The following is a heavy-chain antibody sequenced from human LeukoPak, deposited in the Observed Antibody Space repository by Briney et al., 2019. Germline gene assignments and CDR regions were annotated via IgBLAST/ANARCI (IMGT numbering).Heavy chain of an antibody. CDR3: ARVPRYCSGGSCRASSFDY. Sequence: GESLKISCKGSGYSFTSYWIGWVRQMPGKGLEWMGIIYPGDSDTRYSPSFQGQVTISADMSISTAYLQWSSLKASDTAMYYCARVPRYCSGGSCRASSFDYWGQGTLVTVSS. CDR2: IYPGDSDT. CDR1: GYSFTSYW. J-gene: IGHJ4*02. D-gene: IGHD2-15*01. V-gene: IGHV5-51*01.